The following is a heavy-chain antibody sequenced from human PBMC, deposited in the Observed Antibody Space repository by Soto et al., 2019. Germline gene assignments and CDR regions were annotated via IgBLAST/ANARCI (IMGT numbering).Heavy chain of an antibody. Sequence: EVQLVESGGGLVQPGGSLRLSCAASGVTVSSNYMSWVRQAPGKGLEWVSVIYSGGSTYYADSVKGRFTISRDNSKNTLYLQMNSLRAEDTAVYYCARDFYYHGSGTMVGYFGYWGQGTLVTVSS. CDR1: GVTVSSNY. CDR3: ARDFYYHGSGTMVGYFGY. J-gene: IGHJ4*02. V-gene: IGHV3-66*01. CDR2: IYSGGST. D-gene: IGHD3-10*01.